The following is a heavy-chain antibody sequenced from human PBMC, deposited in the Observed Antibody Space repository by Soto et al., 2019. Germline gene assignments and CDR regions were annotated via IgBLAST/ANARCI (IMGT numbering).Heavy chain of an antibody. CDR3: ARDGHGMDV. V-gene: IGHV4-61*01. CDR1: GGSVTTGSYN. J-gene: IGHJ6*02. CDR2: IFFAGIT. Sequence: QVQLQESGTGLVRPAETLSLTCTVSGGSVTTGSYNWSWISRLPWKGVEWIGNIFFAGITHYKPSLNNRVTMSVDTSKNQFSLTVAAVTAADTAVYYWARDGHGMDVWGQGTTVTVSS.